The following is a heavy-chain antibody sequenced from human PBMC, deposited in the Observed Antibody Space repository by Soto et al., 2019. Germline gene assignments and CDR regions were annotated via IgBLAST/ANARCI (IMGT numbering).Heavy chain of an antibody. J-gene: IGHJ6*02. D-gene: IGHD3-3*01. CDR2: INPTGSYV. CDR3: SRDSTAIFGGGMDV. Sequence: EVQLVESGGGLLKPGGSLRLSCAASGFDFRTYSMNWGRQAPGKGLEWVSYINPTGSYVYYQDSLEGRFTISRDNAKNSLYLQMPSPRADDTALYYCSRDSTAIFGGGMDVWGQGTTVTVSS. CDR1: GFDFRTYS. V-gene: IGHV3-21*01.